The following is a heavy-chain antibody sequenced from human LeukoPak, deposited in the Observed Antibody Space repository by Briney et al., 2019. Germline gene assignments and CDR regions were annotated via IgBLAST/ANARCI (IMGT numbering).Heavy chain of an antibody. V-gene: IGHV1-2*02. CDR1: GYTFTGHY. CDR3: ARDLSGSYDY. CDR2: INTHSGGT. Sequence: ASVKVSCKASGYTFTGHYIHWVRQAPGQGLEWLVLINTHSGGTNYAQRFQGRVTMARDTSISTAYMELSRLRSDDTAVYFCARDLSGSYDYWGQGTLVTVSS. D-gene: IGHD1-26*01. J-gene: IGHJ4*02.